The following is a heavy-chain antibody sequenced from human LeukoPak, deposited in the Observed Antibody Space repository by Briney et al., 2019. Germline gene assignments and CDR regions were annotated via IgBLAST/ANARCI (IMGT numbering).Heavy chain of an antibody. CDR3: AGLSRGYFDY. J-gene: IGHJ4*02. D-gene: IGHD2/OR15-2a*01. CDR1: GGSISSYC. Sequence: SETLSLTCTVSGGSISSYCWSWIRQPPGKGLEWIGYIYYSGSTNYNPSLKSRVTISVDTSKNQFSLKLSSVTAADTAVYYCAGLSRGYFDYWGQGTLVTVSS. V-gene: IGHV4-59*08. CDR2: IYYSGST.